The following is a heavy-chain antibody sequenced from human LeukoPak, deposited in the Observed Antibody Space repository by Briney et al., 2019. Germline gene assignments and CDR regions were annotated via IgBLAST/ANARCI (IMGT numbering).Heavy chain of an antibody. Sequence: SETLSLTCTVSGGSISSYYWSWIRQPPGKGLEWIGYIYYSGSTNYNPSLKSRVTISVDTSKNQFSLKLSSVTAADTAVYYCARGFGELLSDFQHWGQGTLVTVSS. V-gene: IGHV4-59*01. J-gene: IGHJ1*01. CDR3: ARGFGELLSDFQH. CDR1: GGSISSYY. CDR2: IYYSGST. D-gene: IGHD3-10*01.